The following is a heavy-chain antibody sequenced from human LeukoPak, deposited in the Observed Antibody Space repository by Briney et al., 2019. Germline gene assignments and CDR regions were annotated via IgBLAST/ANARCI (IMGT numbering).Heavy chain of an antibody. CDR3: ARVGAVAGTDAFDI. J-gene: IGHJ3*02. D-gene: IGHD6-19*01. CDR1: GGSISSYY. CDR2: IYYSGST. Sequence: SETLSLTCTVSGGSISSYYWSWIRQPPGKGLEWLGYIYYSGSTNYNPSLKSRVTISVDTSKNQFSLKLSSVTAADTAVYYCARVGAVAGTDAFDIWGQGTMVTVSS. V-gene: IGHV4-59*01.